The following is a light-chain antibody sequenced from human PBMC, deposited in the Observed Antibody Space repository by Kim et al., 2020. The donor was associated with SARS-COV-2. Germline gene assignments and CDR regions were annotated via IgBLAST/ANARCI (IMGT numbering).Light chain of an antibody. J-gene: IGLJ2*01. CDR2: GKN. CDR3: NSRDSNDNVV. V-gene: IGLV3-19*01. Sequence: SSDLPHDPAVSVALGQTVRITCQGDSLRSYYATWYQQKPGQAPILVIYGKNNRPSGIPDRFSGSSSGNTASLTITGTQAGDEADYYCNSRDSNDNVVFGGGTKLTVL. CDR1: SLRSYY.